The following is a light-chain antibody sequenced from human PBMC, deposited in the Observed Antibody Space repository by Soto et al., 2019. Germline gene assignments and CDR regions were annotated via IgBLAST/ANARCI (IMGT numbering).Light chain of an antibody. J-gene: IGKJ4*01. Sequence: SQDTLYLSPGVRANLSTKASQNIMSNLAWYQQKLGQAPRLLIYGASTRATGIPARFSGSGSGTEFTLNISSLQAEDVAVYYCQHYNSGLGTFGGGTKVAI. CDR3: QHYNSGLGT. CDR2: GAS. V-gene: IGKV3-15*01. CDR1: QNIMSN.